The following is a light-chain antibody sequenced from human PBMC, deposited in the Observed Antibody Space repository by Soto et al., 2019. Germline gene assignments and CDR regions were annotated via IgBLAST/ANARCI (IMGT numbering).Light chain of an antibody. CDR1: SSNIGNNY. V-gene: IGLV1-51*01. Sequence: QSVLTQPPSVSAAPGQKVTISCSGSSSNIGNNYVSWYQQLPGTAPKLLIYDNNMRPSGIPDRFSGSKSGTSATLGITGLQTGDEADYNCGTWDSSLSAGVFGGGTKLTVL. CDR3: GTWDSSLSAGV. J-gene: IGLJ3*02. CDR2: DNN.